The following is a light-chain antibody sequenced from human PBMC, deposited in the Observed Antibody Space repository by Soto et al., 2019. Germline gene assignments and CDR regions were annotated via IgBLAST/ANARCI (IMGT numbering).Light chain of an antibody. CDR2: GAS. CDR3: QQYYSTPRT. V-gene: IGKV3-20*01. Sequence: EIVLTQSPGTLSLSPGERATLSCRASQSVSSSYLAWYQQKPGQAPRLLIYGASTRATGIPARFSGSGSGTEFTLTISSLQAEDVAVYYCQQYYSTPRTFGQGTKVDNK. J-gene: IGKJ1*01. CDR1: QSVSSSY.